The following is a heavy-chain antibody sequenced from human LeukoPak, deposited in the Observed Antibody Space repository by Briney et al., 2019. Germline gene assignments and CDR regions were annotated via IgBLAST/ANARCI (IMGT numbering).Heavy chain of an antibody. J-gene: IGHJ5*02. Sequence: SETLSLTCPVSGGSMSSSGYYWGWIRQPPGKGLEWIGTIYYSGSTYYNPSLKSRVAISVEKSKNQFSLELSSVTAADTAVYYCARHSLDYGSGSYYGWFDPWDQGTLVTVSS. V-gene: IGHV4-39*01. CDR3: ARHSLDYGSGSYYGWFDP. CDR2: IYYSGST. D-gene: IGHD3-10*01. CDR1: GGSMSSSGYY.